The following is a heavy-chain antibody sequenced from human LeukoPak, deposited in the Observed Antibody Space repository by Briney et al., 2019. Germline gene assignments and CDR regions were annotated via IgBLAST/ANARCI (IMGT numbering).Heavy chain of an antibody. D-gene: IGHD3-22*01. CDR1: GYSISSGYY. V-gene: IGHV4-38-2*02. CDR3: ARAMSWFDP. Sequence: SETLSLTCTVSGYSISSGYYWGWIRPPPGKGLEWIGSIYHSGSTYYNPSLKSRVTISVDTSKNRFSLKLSSVTAADTAVYYCARAMSWFDPWGQGTLVTVSS. J-gene: IGHJ5*02. CDR2: IYHSGST.